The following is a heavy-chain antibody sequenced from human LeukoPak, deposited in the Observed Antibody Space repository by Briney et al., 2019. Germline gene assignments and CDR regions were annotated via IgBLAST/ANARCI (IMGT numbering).Heavy chain of an antibody. D-gene: IGHD1-7*01. V-gene: IGHV4-30-4*08. CDR3: ARVLELIYNWFDP. Sequence: SETLSLTCTVPGGSISSGDYYWSWIRQPPGKGLEWIGYIYYSGSTYYNPSLKSRVTISVDTSKNQFSLKLSSVTAADTAVYYCARVLELIYNWFDPWGQGTLVTVSS. CDR2: IYYSGST. CDR1: GGSISSGDYY. J-gene: IGHJ5*02.